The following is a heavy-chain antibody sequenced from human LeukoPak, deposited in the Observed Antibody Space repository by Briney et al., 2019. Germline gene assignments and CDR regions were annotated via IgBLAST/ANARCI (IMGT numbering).Heavy chain of an antibody. J-gene: IGHJ4*02. Sequence: GGSLRPSCITSGFNFRSHGMHWVRQAPGRGLEWVTFIRNDGSDKYYADSVKGRFTISRDDSKNMLYVQMYSLRVQDTALYYCVRDADWSFDYWGQGTLVTVSS. CDR2: IRNDGSDK. V-gene: IGHV3-30*02. D-gene: IGHD3-9*01. CDR3: VRDADWSFDY. CDR1: GFNFRSHG.